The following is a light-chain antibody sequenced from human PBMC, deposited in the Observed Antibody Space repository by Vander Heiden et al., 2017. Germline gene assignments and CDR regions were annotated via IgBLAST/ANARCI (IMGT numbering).Light chain of an antibody. CDR2: GAS. Sequence: EIVLTQSPGTLSLSPGERATLSCSASQSVSSSYLTWYQQKPGQAPRLLIYGASSRATAIPDRFSGSGSGTDFTLTISRLEPEDFAVYYCQHYGSSPLFTFGPGTKVDIK. CDR1: QSVSSSY. CDR3: QHYGSSPLFT. V-gene: IGKV3-20*01. J-gene: IGKJ3*01.